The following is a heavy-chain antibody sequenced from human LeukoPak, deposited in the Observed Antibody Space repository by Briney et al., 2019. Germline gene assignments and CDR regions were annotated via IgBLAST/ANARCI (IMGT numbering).Heavy chain of an antibody. CDR1: GGSISSYY. D-gene: IGHD5-12*01. J-gene: IGHJ6*03. CDR3: ARSATSYYYYYYMDV. Sequence: SETLSLTCTVSGGSISSYYWSWTRQPPGKGLEWIGYIYYSGSTNYNPSLKSRVTISVDTSKNQFSLKLSSVTAADTAVYYCARSATSYYYYYYMDVWGKGTTVTVSS. V-gene: IGHV4-59*01. CDR2: IYYSGST.